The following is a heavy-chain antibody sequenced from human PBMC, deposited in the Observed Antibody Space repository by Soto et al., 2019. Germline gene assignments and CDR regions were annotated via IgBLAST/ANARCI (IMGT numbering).Heavy chain of an antibody. D-gene: IGHD3-22*01. CDR3: AREVHYYDSSGYDAFDI. CDR1: GYTFTSYG. CDR2: ISAYNGNT. V-gene: IGHV1-18*01. J-gene: IGHJ3*02. Sequence: GPSVKVSCKASGYTFTSYGISWVRQAPGQGLEWMGWISAYNGNTNYAQKLQGRVTMTTDTSTSTAYMELRSLRSDDTAVYYCAREVHYYDSSGYDAFDIWGQGTMVTVSS.